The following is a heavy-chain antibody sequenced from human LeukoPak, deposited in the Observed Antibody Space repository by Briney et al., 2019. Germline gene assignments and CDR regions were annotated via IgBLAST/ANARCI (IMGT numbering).Heavy chain of an antibody. D-gene: IGHD3-10*01. CDR1: AFTCSSYG. V-gene: IGHV3-23*01. J-gene: IGHJ3*02. Sequence: TAVTLSLSWAASAFTCSSYGRTWVRQAPGQGRDWDSRIGDGGLTYYADSVKGRFTLSRDNSKDTLYLQMNSLSAEDPAVYYCAKSPATGSMTFDNWGQGTMVTVSS. CDR3: AKSPATGSMTFDN. CDR2: IGDGGLT.